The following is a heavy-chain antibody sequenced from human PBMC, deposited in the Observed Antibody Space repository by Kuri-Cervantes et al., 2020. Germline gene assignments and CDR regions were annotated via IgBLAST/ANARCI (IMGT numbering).Heavy chain of an antibody. Sequence: SQTLSLTCAVYGGSFSGYYWSWIRQPPGKGLEWIGEINHSGSTNYNPSLKSRVTIPVDTSKNQFSLKLSSVTAADTAVYYCASSGSSTFDYWGQGILVTVSS. D-gene: IGHD3-10*01. CDR3: ASSGSSTFDY. CDR2: INHSGST. J-gene: IGHJ4*02. CDR1: GGSFSGYY. V-gene: IGHV4-34*01.